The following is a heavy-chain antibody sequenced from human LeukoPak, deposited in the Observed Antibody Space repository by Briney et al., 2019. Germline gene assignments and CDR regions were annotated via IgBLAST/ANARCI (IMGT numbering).Heavy chain of an antibody. CDR1: GYSLTSDW. D-gene: IGHD3-22*01. CDR3: ARAGYYDSSGYVY. Sequence: GESLRISCKGSGYSLTSDWISWVRQMPRKGLEWMGRIDPSDSYTNYSPSFQGHVTISADKSISTAYLQWSSLKASDTAMYYCARAGYYDSSGYVYWGQGTLVTVSS. J-gene: IGHJ4*02. CDR2: IDPSDSYT. V-gene: IGHV5-10-1*01.